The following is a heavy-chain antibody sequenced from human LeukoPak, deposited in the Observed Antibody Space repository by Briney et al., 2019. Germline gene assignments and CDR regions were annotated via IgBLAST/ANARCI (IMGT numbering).Heavy chain of an antibody. V-gene: IGHV3-21*01. CDR3: ARATVPLRIAVAGEYYFDY. CDR2: ISSSSSYI. Sequence: GGSLRLSCAASGFTFSSYSMNWVRQAPGKGLEWVSSISSSSSYIYYSDSVKGRFTISRDNAKNSLYLQMISLRAEDTAVYYCARATVPLRIAVAGEYYFDYWGQGTPVTVSS. CDR1: GFTFSSYS. D-gene: IGHD6-19*01. J-gene: IGHJ4*02.